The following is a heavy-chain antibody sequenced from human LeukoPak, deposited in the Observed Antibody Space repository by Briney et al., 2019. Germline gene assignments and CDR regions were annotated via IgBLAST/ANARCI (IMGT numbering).Heavy chain of an antibody. CDR2: IYPGDSDT. D-gene: IGHD5/OR15-5a*01. CDR1: GYSFTSYW. Sequence: GASLKISCKGSGYSFTSYWIAWVRQMPGKGLECMGIIYPGDSDTRYSPSFQGQVTISVDKSISTAYLQWSSLKASDTAMYYCARPGSVSLNDGFAYWGQGTLVTVSS. J-gene: IGHJ4*02. V-gene: IGHV5-51*01. CDR3: ARPGSVSLNDGFAY.